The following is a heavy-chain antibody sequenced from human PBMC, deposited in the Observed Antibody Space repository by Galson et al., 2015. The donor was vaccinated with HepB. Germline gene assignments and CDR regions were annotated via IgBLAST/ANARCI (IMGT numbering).Heavy chain of an antibody. Sequence: SLRLSCAASGFTFGIYAMSWVRQAPGKGLVWVSTINGRGGSTFYAVSVQGRFIISRDYSRNTLYLQMNSLRVEDTAVYYCAKGLVSFFSGMDVWGQGTLVTVSS. CDR3: AKGLVSFFSGMDV. D-gene: IGHD3-16*02. J-gene: IGHJ4*02. CDR1: GFTFGIYA. CDR2: INGRGGST. V-gene: IGHV3-23*01.